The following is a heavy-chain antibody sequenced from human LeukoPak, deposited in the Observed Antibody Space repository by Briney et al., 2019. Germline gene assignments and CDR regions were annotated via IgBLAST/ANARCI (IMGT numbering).Heavy chain of an antibody. CDR3: ARGTANFWSGYSSHFDY. J-gene: IGHJ4*01. CDR2: IDPSGGST. D-gene: IGHD3-3*01. Sequence: ASVKVSCKASGYTFTSYYMHWVRQAPGQGLEWMGIIDPSGGSTSYAQKFQGRVTMTRDTSTTTVYMEVSSLRSEDTAVYYCARGTANFWSGYSSHFDYWGQGTLVTVSS. CDR1: GYTFTSYY. V-gene: IGHV1-46*01.